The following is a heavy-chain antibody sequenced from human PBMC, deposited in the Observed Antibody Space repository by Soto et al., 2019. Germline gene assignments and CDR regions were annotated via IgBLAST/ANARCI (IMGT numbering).Heavy chain of an antibody. D-gene: IGHD5-12*01. CDR1: GFTFSTYA. J-gene: IGHJ5*02. CDR3: AKAGYGSDVLWWFGP. CDR2: ISGSADNT. Sequence: HLGGSLRLSCAVSGFTFSTYAMTWVRQAPGKGLEWVSAISGSADNTYYADSVKGRFTISRDNSKSTLYLQMNTLRAEDTALYFCAKAGYGSDVLWWFGPWGQGTLVTVSS. V-gene: IGHV3-23*01.